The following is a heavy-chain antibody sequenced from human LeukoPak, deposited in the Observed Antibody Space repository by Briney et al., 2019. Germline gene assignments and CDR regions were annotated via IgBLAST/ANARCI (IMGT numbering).Heavy chain of an antibody. Sequence: PGGSLRLSCAASGFTFSSYGMSWVRQAPGKGLEWVSSISSSSSYIYYADSVKGRFTISRDNAKNSLYLQMNSLRAEDTAVYYCARSISWCFDYWGQGTLVTISS. CDR1: GFTFSSYG. D-gene: IGHD2-8*01. V-gene: IGHV3-21*01. J-gene: IGHJ4*02. CDR2: ISSSSSYI. CDR3: ARSISWCFDY.